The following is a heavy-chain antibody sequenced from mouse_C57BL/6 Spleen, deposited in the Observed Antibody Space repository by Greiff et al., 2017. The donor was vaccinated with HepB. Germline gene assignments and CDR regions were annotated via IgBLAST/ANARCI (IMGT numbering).Heavy chain of an antibody. CDR1: GYTFTDYY. J-gene: IGHJ2*01. CDR2: INPNNGGT. D-gene: IGHD1-1*02. V-gene: IGHV1-26*01. CDR3: ARKPLWGENYFDY. Sequence: EVQLQQSGPELVKPGASVKISCKASGYTFTDYYMNWVKQSHGKSLEWIGDINPNNGGTSYNQKFKGKATLTVDKSSSTAYMELRSLTSEDSAVYYCARKPLWGENYFDYWGQGTTLTVSS.